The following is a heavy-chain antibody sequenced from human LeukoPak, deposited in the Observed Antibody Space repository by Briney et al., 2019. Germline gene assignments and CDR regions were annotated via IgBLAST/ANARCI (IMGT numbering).Heavy chain of an antibody. CDR2: ISGSGGST. Sequence: GGSLRLSCAASGFTFSSYAMSWVRQAPGKGLEWVSAISGSGGSTYYADSVKGRFTISRDNSKNTLYLQMNSLGAEDTAVYYCAKVPGGRAYYYGMDVWGQGTTVTVSS. V-gene: IGHV3-23*01. CDR3: AKVPGGRAYYYGMDV. CDR1: GFTFSSYA. J-gene: IGHJ6*02. D-gene: IGHD3-16*01.